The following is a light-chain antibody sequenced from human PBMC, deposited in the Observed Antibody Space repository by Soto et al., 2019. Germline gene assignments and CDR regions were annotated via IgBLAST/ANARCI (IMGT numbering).Light chain of an antibody. V-gene: IGLV2-14*01. Sequence: QSALTQPASVSGSPGQSVTISCSGTSSDVAGYNYVSWHQQHPGTAPKLMIYDVSNRPSGVSNRCSGSKSGNTASLTISGLQAEDESYYSSCSYTISSTPVFGGGTKLTVL. J-gene: IGLJ2*01. CDR1: SSDVAGYNY. CDR2: DVS. CDR3: CSYTISSTPV.